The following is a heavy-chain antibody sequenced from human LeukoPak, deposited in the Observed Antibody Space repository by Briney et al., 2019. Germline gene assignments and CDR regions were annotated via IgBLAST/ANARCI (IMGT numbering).Heavy chain of an antibody. D-gene: IGHD2-15*01. CDR3: ARGRVNGGSSKNYYFDY. CDR1: GGSISSYY. V-gene: IGHV4-59*12. J-gene: IGHJ4*02. Sequence: SETLSLTCTVSGGSISSYYWSWIRQPPGKGLEWIGYIYYSGSTNYNPSLKSRVTISVDTSKNQFSLKLSSVTAADTAVYYCARGRVNGGSSKNYYFDYWGQGTLVTVSS. CDR2: IYYSGST.